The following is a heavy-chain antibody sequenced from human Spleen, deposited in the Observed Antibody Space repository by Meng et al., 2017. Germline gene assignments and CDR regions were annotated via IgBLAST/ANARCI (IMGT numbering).Heavy chain of an antibody. Sequence: QVQLRGSGPGLVKPSGTLSLTCAVSGGSISSNNWWSWVRQPPGKGLEWIGEIYHSGSTNYNPSLKSRVTMSVDKSKNQFSLKLSSVTAADTAVYYCASQVFSGLNWFGPWGQGTLVTVSS. V-gene: IGHV4-4*02. CDR2: IYHSGST. CDR3: ASQVFSGLNWFGP. J-gene: IGHJ5*02. CDR1: GGSISSNNW. D-gene: IGHD3-10*01.